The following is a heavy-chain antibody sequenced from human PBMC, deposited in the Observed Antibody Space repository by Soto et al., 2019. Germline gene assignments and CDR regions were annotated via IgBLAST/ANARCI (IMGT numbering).Heavy chain of an antibody. D-gene: IGHD3-10*01. J-gene: IGHJ4*02. V-gene: IGHV4-59*08. CDR2: IYYSGST. CDR1: GGSISSYY. CDR3: ARHSPMVRGVIDY. Sequence: PSETLSLTCTVSGGSISSYYWSWIRQPPGKGLEWIGYIYYSGSTNYNPSLKSRVTISVDTSKNQFSLKLSSVTAADTAVYYCARHSPMVRGVIDYWGQGTLVTVSS.